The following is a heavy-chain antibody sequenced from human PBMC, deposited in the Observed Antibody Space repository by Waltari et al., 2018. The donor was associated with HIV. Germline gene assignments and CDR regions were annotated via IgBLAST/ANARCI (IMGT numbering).Heavy chain of an antibody. V-gene: IGHV4-59*01. CDR3: ARDRDFWSGHYYYYGMDV. D-gene: IGHD3-3*01. J-gene: IGHJ6*02. Sequence: QVQLQESGPGLVKPSETLSLTCTVSGGSISSYYWSWIRQPPGKGLEWIGYIYYSGSTNYNPSLKSRVTIPVDTSKNQFSLKLSSVTAADTAVYYCARDRDFWSGHYYYYGMDVWGQGTTVTVSS. CDR2: IYYSGST. CDR1: GGSISSYY.